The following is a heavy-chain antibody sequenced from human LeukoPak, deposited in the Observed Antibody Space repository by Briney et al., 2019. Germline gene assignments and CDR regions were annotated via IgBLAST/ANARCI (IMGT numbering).Heavy chain of an antibody. CDR3: AKYNGQLREQWYYDY. D-gene: IGHD1-26*01. Sequence: GGSLRLSCAASGFTFSNYAMSWVRQAPGKGLEWVSSIDKNDATTNYADSVRGRFTISRDNSKNTLHLQMSSLRAEDTAVYYCAKYNGQLREQWYYDYWGQGTLVTVSS. CDR2: IDKNDATT. CDR1: GFTFSNYA. V-gene: IGHV3-23*01. J-gene: IGHJ4*02.